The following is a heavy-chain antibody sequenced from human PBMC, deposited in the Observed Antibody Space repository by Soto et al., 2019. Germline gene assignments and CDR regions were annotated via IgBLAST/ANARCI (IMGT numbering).Heavy chain of an antibody. CDR2: ISPSSGGT. J-gene: IGHJ3*01. D-gene: IGHD6-13*01. Sequence: QVQLVQSGAEVKKPGASVRVSCKASGYTFTSYYIHWVRQAPGHGPEWMGMISPSSGGTDYAQKFQGRVTMTRDPSTSTVYMELSSLRSEDTAVYYCTRSIVTTAGADAFDLWGQGTLVTVSS. CDR3: TRSIVTTAGADAFDL. CDR1: GYTFTSYY. V-gene: IGHV1-46*03.